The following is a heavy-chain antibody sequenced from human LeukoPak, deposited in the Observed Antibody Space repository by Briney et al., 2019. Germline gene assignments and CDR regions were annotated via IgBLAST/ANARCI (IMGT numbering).Heavy chain of an antibody. D-gene: IGHD1-26*01. V-gene: IGHV3-7*01. Sequence: GGSLRLSCAASGFTFSTSWMSWVRQAPGKGLEWVANIKQDGSERDYVDSVKGRFTISRDNAKNSLYLQMNSLRAGDTAVYYCARAPDGNDAFDIWGQGTMVTVSS. J-gene: IGHJ3*02. CDR3: ARAPDGNDAFDI. CDR2: IKQDGSER. CDR1: GFTFSTSW.